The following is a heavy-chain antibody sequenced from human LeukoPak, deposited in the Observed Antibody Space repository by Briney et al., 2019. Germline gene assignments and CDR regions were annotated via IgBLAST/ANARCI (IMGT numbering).Heavy chain of an antibody. CDR2: INPNSGGT. J-gene: IGHJ4*02. Sequence: PGGSLRLSCAASGFTFSSYAMHWVRQAPGQGLEWMGWINPNSGGTNYAQKFQGRVTMTRDTSISTAYMELSRLRSDDTAVYYCARELGYCSSTSCYIDYWGQGTLVTVSS. CDR3: ARELGYCSSTSCYIDY. V-gene: IGHV1-2*02. CDR1: GFTFSSYA. D-gene: IGHD2-2*02.